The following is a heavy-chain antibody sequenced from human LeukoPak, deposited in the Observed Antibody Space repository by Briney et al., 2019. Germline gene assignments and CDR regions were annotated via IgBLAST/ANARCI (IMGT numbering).Heavy chain of an antibody. CDR2: IYYTGST. Sequence: PSETLSLTCAVSGGSISRSGYSWSWIRQPPGKGLDWIAYIYYTGSTYYNPSLKSRVTISLDTSKNQFSLKLTSVTAADTAVYYCARGRRGVKYLIDYWGQGTLVTVSS. J-gene: IGHJ4*02. CDR1: GGSISRSGYS. CDR3: ARGRRGVKYLIDY. V-gene: IGHV4-30-4*07. D-gene: IGHD2/OR15-2a*01.